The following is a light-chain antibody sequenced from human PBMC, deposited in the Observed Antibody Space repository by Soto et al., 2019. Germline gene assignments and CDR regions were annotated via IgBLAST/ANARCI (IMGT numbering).Light chain of an antibody. J-gene: IGLJ2*01. CDR2: TNN. V-gene: IGLV1-44*01. CDR1: SSNIGRYT. Sequence: QSGLTQPPSASGTPGQRVTISCSGSSSNIGRYTVNWYQQLPGTAPTLLISTNNQRPAGVPDRFSGSKSGTSAFLAISGLQSKDEADYYCAAWDDSLNGPVFGGGTKLTVL. CDR3: AAWDDSLNGPV.